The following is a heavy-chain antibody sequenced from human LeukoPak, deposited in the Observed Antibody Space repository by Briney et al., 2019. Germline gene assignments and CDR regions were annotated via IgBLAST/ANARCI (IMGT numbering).Heavy chain of an antibody. Sequence: PGGSLRLSCPASGFTFSSYSMSWVRQAPGKGLEWVSAISGSGGSTYYADSVEGRFTISRDNSKNTLYLQMNSLRAEDTAVYYCAKDQGSVIAARPDYWGQGTLVTVSS. D-gene: IGHD6-6*01. CDR2: ISGSGGST. CDR3: AKDQGSVIAARPDY. CDR1: GFTFSSYS. J-gene: IGHJ4*02. V-gene: IGHV3-23*01.